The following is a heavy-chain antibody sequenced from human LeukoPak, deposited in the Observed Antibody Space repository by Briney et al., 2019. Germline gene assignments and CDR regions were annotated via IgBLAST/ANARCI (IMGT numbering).Heavy chain of an antibody. J-gene: IGHJ4*02. CDR3: VKDLGAVAPDY. CDR2: ISSNGGST. CDR1: GSTFSSYA. D-gene: IGHD6-19*01. Sequence: GGSLRLSCSASGSTFSSYAMHWVRQAPGKGLEYVSAISSNGGSTYYADSVKGRFTISRDNSKNTLYLQMSSLRAEDTAVYYCVKDLGAVAPDYWGQGALVTVSS. V-gene: IGHV3-64D*06.